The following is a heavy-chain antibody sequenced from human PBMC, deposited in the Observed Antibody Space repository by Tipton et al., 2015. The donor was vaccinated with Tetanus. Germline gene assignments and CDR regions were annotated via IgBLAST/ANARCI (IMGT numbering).Heavy chain of an antibody. Sequence: TLSLTCTVSGGSIRGGTFYWGWIRQPPGKGLEWIGSTYESGDTYYIPSLKSRVTISVDTSKNQFSLNLNSMAAADTGVYYCARHQGGYFTPFDYWGQGNLVTVSS. J-gene: IGHJ4*02. D-gene: IGHD3-3*01. CDR1: GGSIRGGTFY. CDR3: ARHQGGYFTPFDY. CDR2: TYESGDT. V-gene: IGHV4-39*01.